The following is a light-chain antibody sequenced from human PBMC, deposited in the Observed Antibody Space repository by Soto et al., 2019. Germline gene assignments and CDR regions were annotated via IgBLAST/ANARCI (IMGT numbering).Light chain of an antibody. J-gene: IGKJ4*01. CDR2: DTS. V-gene: IGKV3-15*01. CDR1: QSVDRY. CDR3: QHYVNWTLT. Sequence: ETMLTQSPASLSLSPGERATLSCRASQSVDRYLAWYQQKPGQAPRLLIYDTSIRATGVPARLSGSRSGAEFTLTISSLQSEDFAVYYCQHYVNWTLTFGGGTKVDIX.